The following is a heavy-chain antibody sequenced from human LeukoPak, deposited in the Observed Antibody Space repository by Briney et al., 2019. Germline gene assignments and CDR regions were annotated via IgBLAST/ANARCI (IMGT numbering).Heavy chain of an antibody. Sequence: ASVKVSCKASGYTFTGYYMHWVRQAPGQGLEWMGWINPNSGGTNYAQKFQGRVTMTRDTSISTDYMELTRLRSDGTAVYYCARAADSDFWSGYYGTDAFDIWGQGTMVTVSS. J-gene: IGHJ3*02. CDR3: ARAADSDFWSGYYGTDAFDI. V-gene: IGHV1-2*02. D-gene: IGHD3-3*01. CDR1: GYTFTGYY. CDR2: INPNSGGT.